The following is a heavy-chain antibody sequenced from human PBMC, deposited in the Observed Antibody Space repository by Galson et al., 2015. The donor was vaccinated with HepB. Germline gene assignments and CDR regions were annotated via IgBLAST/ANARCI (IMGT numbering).Heavy chain of an antibody. J-gene: IGHJ3*02. Sequence: SVKVSCKASGYTFTSYYMHWVRQAPGQGLEWMGIINPSGGSTSYAQKFQGRVTMTRDTSTSTVYMELSSLRSEDTAVYYCARAGRGGGSWRTDAFDIWGQGTMVTVSS. CDR1: GYTFTSYY. CDR2: INPSGGST. V-gene: IGHV1-46*03. CDR3: ARAGRGGGSWRTDAFDI. D-gene: IGHD2-15*01.